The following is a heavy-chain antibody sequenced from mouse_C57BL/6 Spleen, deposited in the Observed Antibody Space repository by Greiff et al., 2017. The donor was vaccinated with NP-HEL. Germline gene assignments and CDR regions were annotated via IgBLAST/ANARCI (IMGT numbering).Heavy chain of an antibody. CDR1: GYTFTSYW. Sequence: VQLQQPGAELVRPGSSVKLSCKASGYTFTSYWMHWVKQRPIQGLEWIGNIDPSDSETHYNQKFKDKATLTVDKSSSTAYMQLSSLTSEDSAVYYCARGITTVDAMDYWGQGTSVTVSS. CDR2: IDPSDSET. CDR3: ARGITTVDAMDY. J-gene: IGHJ4*01. D-gene: IGHD1-1*01. V-gene: IGHV1-52*01.